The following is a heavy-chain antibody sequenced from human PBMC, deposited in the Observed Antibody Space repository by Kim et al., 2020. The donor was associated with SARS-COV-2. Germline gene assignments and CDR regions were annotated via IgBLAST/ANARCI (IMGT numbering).Heavy chain of an antibody. CDR2: ISGSGGST. D-gene: IGHD2-15*01. CDR1: GFTFSSYA. V-gene: IGHV3-23*01. J-gene: IGHJ6*02. Sequence: GGSLRLSCAASGFTFSSYAMSWVRQAPGKGLEWVSAISGSGGSTYYADSVKGRFTISRDNSKNTLYLQMNSLRAEDTAVYYCAKGGYCSGGSCSRPYYYYGMDVWGQGTTVTVSS. CDR3: AKGGYCSGGSCSRPYYYYGMDV.